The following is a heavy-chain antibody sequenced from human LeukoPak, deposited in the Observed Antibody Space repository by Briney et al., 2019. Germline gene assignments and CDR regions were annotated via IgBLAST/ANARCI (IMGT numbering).Heavy chain of an antibody. D-gene: IGHD2-2*01. Sequence: GGSLRLSCAASGFTFSNYGMHWVRQAPGKGLEWVAFIRFDGTNKYYAESMKGRLTISRDNSKNTLYLQMNSLRAEDTAVYYCARDPNPSIYCSSTSCYHDYWGQGTLVTVSS. CDR1: GFTFSNYG. J-gene: IGHJ4*02. CDR2: IRFDGTNK. CDR3: ARDPNPSIYCSSTSCYHDY. V-gene: IGHV3-30*02.